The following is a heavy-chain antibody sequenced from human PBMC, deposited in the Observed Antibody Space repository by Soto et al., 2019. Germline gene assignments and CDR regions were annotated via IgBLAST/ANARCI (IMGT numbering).Heavy chain of an antibody. CDR3: ARSGSCTSTSCYGGFDI. J-gene: IGHJ3*02. D-gene: IGHD2-2*01. CDR1: GYTFTSYG. V-gene: IGHV1-18*01. Sequence: ASVKVSCKASGYTFTSYGISWVRQAPGQGLEWMGWISAYNGNTKYAQKLQGRVTITRDTSASTAYMELSSLRSEDAAVYYCARSGSCTSTSCYGGFDIWGQGTMVTVSS. CDR2: ISAYNGNT.